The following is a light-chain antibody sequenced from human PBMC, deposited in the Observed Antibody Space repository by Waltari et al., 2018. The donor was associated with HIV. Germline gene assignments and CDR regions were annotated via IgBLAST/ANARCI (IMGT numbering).Light chain of an antibody. J-gene: IGLJ3*02. CDR3: NSRDSSANHLV. CDR1: SLKTYY. CDR2: GPN. Sequence: SSELTQDPAVSVALGQTVRITCQGDSLKTYYTSWYQQKPGQAPILVIYGPNNRPSGIPDRFSGSSSGKPASLTITGAQAEDEADYDCNSRDSSANHLVFGGGTKLTVL. V-gene: IGLV3-19*01.